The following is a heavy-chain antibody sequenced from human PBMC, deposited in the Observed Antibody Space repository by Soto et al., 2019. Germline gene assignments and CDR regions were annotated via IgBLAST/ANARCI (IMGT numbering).Heavy chain of an antibody. CDR1: VESVISSYFY. D-gene: IGHD6-6*01. CDR3: ERVTKLVAPKDGRRQYFFVTEV. J-gene: IGHJ6*03. CDR2: VYSTFTT. V-gene: IGHV4-61*01. Sequence: SETLSLTCSLSVESVISSYFYLTFIREPPWKPLELIGYVYSTFTTNYSPSLKTRVDMSVHTSENQFSLKLRSVTEADAAVYFCERVTKLVAPKDGRRQYFFVTEVWGNGNTV.